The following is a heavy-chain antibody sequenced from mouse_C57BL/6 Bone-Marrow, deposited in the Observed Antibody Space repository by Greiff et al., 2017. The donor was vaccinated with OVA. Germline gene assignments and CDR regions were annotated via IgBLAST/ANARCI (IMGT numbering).Heavy chain of an antibody. Sequence: VKLQESGAELVRPGASVKLSCKASGYTFTDYYISWVKQRPGQGLEWIARIYPGCGTIYYNEKFKGKATLTAEKSSSTAYMQLSSLTSDDSAVYFCARSERLRDYFDYWGQGTTLTVSS. D-gene: IGHD2-2*01. V-gene: IGHV1-76*01. J-gene: IGHJ2*01. CDR2: IYPGCGTI. CDR3: ARSERLRDYFDY. CDR1: GYTFTDYY.